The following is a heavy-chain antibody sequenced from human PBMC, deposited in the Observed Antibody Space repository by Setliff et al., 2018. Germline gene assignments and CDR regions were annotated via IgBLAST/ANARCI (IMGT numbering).Heavy chain of an antibody. CDR3: ARGLNSVSWTFTY. Sequence: SETLSLTCTVSGGSISGYYWSWIRQPPGKGLEWIGYIHSSGRSNYNPSLKSRVTTSIDTSKNQFSLNLNSVTAADAAMYYCARGLNSVSWTFTYWGQGTLVTVSS. CDR2: IHSSGRS. CDR1: GGSISGYY. D-gene: IGHD2-15*01. J-gene: IGHJ4*02. V-gene: IGHV4-4*08.